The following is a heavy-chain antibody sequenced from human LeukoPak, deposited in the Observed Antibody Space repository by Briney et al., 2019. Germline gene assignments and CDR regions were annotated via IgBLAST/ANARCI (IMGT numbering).Heavy chain of an antibody. D-gene: IGHD3-9*01. CDR3: ARQNYDILTGGPFHY. CDR1: GGSISSYY. J-gene: IGHJ4*02. Sequence: SETLSLTCTVSGGSISSYYWSWIRQPPGKGLEWIGYIYYSGSTNYNPSLKSRVTISVDTSKNQFSLKLSSVTAADTAVYYCARQNYDILTGGPFHYSGQGTLVTVSS. CDR2: IYYSGST. V-gene: IGHV4-59*08.